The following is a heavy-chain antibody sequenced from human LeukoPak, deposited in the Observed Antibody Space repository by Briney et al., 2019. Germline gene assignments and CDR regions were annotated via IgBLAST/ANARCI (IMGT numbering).Heavy chain of an antibody. CDR1: GASIRSGDYY. J-gene: IGHJ3*02. Sequence: SQTLSLTCTVSGASIRSGDYYWSWIRQPPGKGLEWIGYIYDGGSTYYNPPLKSRITISVDTSENRFSLKLSSVTATDTAVYYCARDCSGGSCYGAFDIWGQGTMVTVSS. D-gene: IGHD2-15*01. CDR2: IYDGGST. CDR3: ARDCSGGSCYGAFDI. V-gene: IGHV4-30-4*01.